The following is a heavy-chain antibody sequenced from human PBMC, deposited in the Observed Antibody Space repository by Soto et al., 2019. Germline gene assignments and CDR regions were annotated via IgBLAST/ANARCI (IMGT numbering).Heavy chain of an antibody. CDR2: INHSGST. CDR3: ASLSSGYRDH. D-gene: IGHD6-19*01. CDR1: GGSFSGYY. Sequence: QVQLQQWGAGLLKPSETLSLTCAVYGGSFSGYYWSWIRQPPGKGLEWIGEINHSGSTSYNPSLKSRVTISADTSRNQSSLILSTVTAADTAVYYCASLSSGYRDHWGQGTLVTVSS. J-gene: IGHJ4*02. V-gene: IGHV4-34*01.